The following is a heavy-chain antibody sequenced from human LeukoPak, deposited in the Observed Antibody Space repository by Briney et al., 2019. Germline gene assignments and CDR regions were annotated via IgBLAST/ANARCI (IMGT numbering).Heavy chain of an antibody. J-gene: IGHJ5*02. Sequence: GASVKVSCKASGYTFTSYDINWVRQATGQGLEWMGWMNPNSGNTGYAQKFQGRVTITRNTSISTAYMELSSLRSEDTAVYYCAREHYVDYYDPNWFDPWGQGTLVTVSS. V-gene: IGHV1-8*03. CDR2: MNPNSGNT. CDR1: GYTFTSYD. CDR3: AREHYVDYYDPNWFDP. D-gene: IGHD3-22*01.